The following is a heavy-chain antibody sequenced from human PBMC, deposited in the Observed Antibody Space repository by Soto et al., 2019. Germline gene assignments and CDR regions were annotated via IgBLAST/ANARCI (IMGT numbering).Heavy chain of an antibody. Sequence: SETLSLTCTVSGGSISSYYWSWIRQPPGKGLEWIGYIYYSGSTSYNPSLKSRVTISVDTSKNQFSLKLSSVTAADTAVYYCARAEGELLAYWGQGTLVTVSS. CDR1: GGSISSYY. D-gene: IGHD1-26*01. CDR2: IYYSGST. CDR3: ARAEGELLAY. J-gene: IGHJ4*02. V-gene: IGHV4-59*01.